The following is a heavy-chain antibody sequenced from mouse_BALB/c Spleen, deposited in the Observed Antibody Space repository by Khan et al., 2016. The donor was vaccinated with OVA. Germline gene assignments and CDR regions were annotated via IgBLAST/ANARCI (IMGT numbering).Heavy chain of an antibody. CDR3: ARPSYYGNPWFTY. CDR2: ISSGGSYS. J-gene: IGHJ3*01. Sequence: EVQLQESGGGLVKPGGSLKLSCAASGFAFISYDMSWVRQTPEKRLEWLATISSGGSYSYYPDSVKGRFTISRDIDRKTLYLQMSSLRSEDTAFYYCARPSYYGNPWFTYWGQGTLVTVSA. V-gene: IGHV5-9*02. CDR1: GFAFISYD. D-gene: IGHD2-10*01.